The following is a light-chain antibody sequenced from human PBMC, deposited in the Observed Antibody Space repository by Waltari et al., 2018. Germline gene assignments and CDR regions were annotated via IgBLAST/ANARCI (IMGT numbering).Light chain of an antibody. CDR3: MQGIQLPLT. J-gene: IGKJ4*01. CDR2: LVS. V-gene: IGKV2D-29*02. CDR1: QSLLHSNGYTY. Sequence: DIVMTQTPLSLPVTPGEPASISCRSSQSLLHSNGYTYLFWYLQKPGQSPQPLIYLVSNRASGVPDRFSGSGSGTDFTLKISRVEAEDVGVYYCMQGIQLPLTFGGGTKVEIK.